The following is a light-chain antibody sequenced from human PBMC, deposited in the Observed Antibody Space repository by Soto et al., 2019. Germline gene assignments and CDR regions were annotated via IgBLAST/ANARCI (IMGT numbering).Light chain of an antibody. CDR3: QVWDSGTDHAV. CDR1: NIGSQS. CDR2: DDN. Sequence: SYELTQPPSVTVAPGQSARITCGGNNIGSQSVHRYQQKPGQAPVLVVYDDNDRPSGIPERFSGSKSGNTATLSITRVGAGDEADYYCQVWDSGTDHAVFGGGTKLTVL. J-gene: IGLJ2*01. V-gene: IGLV3-21*02.